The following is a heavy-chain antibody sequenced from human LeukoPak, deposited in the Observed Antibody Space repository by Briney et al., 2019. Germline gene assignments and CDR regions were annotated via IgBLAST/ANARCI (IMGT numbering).Heavy chain of an antibody. Sequence: GGSLRLSCAASGFTFSSYSMNWVRQAPGRGLEWVSSITRSSNYIYYADLVKGRFTISRDNAKNSLYLQMNSLRAEDTAVYYCARARYDSSGYYPILDYWGQGTLVTVSS. CDR2: ITRSSNYI. V-gene: IGHV3-21*01. D-gene: IGHD3-22*01. J-gene: IGHJ4*02. CDR1: GFTFSSYS. CDR3: ARARYDSSGYYPILDY.